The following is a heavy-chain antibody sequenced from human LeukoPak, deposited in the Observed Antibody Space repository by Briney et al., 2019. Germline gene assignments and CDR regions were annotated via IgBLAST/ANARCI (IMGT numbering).Heavy chain of an antibody. V-gene: IGHV3-30*04. J-gene: IGHJ6*03. CDR3: ARSYYDILTGYYGASLYYMDV. CDR2: ISYDGTNK. CDR1: GFTFSSYA. Sequence: GGSLRLSCAASGFTFSSYAMHWVRQAPGKGLEWVTIISYDGTNKYYADSVKGRFTISRDNSKNTLFLQMNSLRAEDTAVYYCARSYYDILTGYYGASLYYMDVWGKGTTVTISS. D-gene: IGHD3-9*01.